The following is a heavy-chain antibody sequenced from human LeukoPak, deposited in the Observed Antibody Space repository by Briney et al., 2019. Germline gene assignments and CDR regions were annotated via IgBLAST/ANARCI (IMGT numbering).Heavy chain of an antibody. Sequence: SETLSLTCTVSGGSISSGSYYWSWIRQPAGQGLEWIGRIYTSGSTNYNPSLKSRVTISVDTSKNQFSLKLSSVTAADTAVYYCAREVLEWFWFDPWGQGTLVTVSS. V-gene: IGHV4-61*02. J-gene: IGHJ5*02. D-gene: IGHD3-3*01. CDR1: GGSISSGSYY. CDR3: AREVLEWFWFDP. CDR2: IYTSGST.